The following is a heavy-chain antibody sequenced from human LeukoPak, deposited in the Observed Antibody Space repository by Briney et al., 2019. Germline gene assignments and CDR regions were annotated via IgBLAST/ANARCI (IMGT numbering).Heavy chain of an antibody. CDR3: ARGSSFDP. Sequence: PSETLSLTCTASGGSISSYYWSWIRQPPGKGLEWIGYIYYSGSTNYNPSLKSRVTISVDTSKNQFSLKLSSVTAADTAVYYCARGSSFDPWGQGTLVTVSS. CDR2: IYYSGST. CDR1: GGSISSYY. V-gene: IGHV4-59*01. J-gene: IGHJ5*02.